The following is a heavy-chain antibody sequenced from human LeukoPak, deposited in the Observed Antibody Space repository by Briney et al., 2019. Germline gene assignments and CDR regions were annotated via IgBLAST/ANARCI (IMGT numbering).Heavy chain of an antibody. CDR3: ARGGLSGYNSDY. J-gene: IGHJ4*02. Sequence: PSETLSLTCTVSGGSISSGGYYWSWIRQHPGKGLEWIGYIYYSGSTYYNPSLKSRVTISVDTSKNQFSLKLSSVTAADTAVYYCARGGLSGYNSDYWGQGTLATVSS. V-gene: IGHV4-31*03. D-gene: IGHD5-24*01. CDR2: IYYSGST. CDR1: GGSISSGGYY.